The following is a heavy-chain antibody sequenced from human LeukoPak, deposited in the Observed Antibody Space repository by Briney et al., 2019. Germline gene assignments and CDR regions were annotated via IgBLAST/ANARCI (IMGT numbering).Heavy chain of an antibody. V-gene: IGHV3-21*01. CDR3: ARALWFGELLSYYYYGMYV. D-gene: IGHD3-10*01. J-gene: IGHJ6*01. CDR1: GFTFSSYS. CDR2: ISSSSSYI. Sequence: PGGSLRLSCAASGFTFSSYSMNWVRQAPGKGLEWVSSISSSSSYIYYEDSATGRFTISSDNAKNSLYLQMNSLRAEYTAVYYCARALWFGELLSYYYYGMYVWGKGTTVTVSS.